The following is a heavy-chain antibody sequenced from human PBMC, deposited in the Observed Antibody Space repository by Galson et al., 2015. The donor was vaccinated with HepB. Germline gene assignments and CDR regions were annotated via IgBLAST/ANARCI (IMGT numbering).Heavy chain of an antibody. CDR1: GVTFSSYA. D-gene: IGHD3-22*01. J-gene: IGHJ4*02. CDR2: IIPLFGSA. CDR3: ARQHDTSGYYAY. Sequence: QSGAEVTKPGESLRISCKASGVTFSSYAISWLRQAPGQGLEWMGGIIPLFGSANYAQKLQGRVTITADESTSTTYMEPSSLRSEDTALYYCARQHDTSGYYAYWGQGTLVTVSS. V-gene: IGHV1-69*01.